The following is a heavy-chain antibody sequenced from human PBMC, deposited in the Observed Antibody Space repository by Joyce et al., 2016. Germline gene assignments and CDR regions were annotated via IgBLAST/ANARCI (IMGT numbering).Heavy chain of an antibody. CDR3: AKDGGYGLRYPELGY. Sequence: VRLVESGGGVVRPGRSLRLSCAASGLIFNNYGMHWGHQAPGKGLEWVAVISYEGNTRFYADSVKGRFTISRDNSKNTLYLQMISLRPEDTGTYYCAKDGGYGLRYPELGYWGQGTLVSVFS. CDR2: ISYEGNTR. V-gene: IGHV3-30*18. D-gene: IGHD5-18*01. CDR1: GLIFNNYG. J-gene: IGHJ4*02.